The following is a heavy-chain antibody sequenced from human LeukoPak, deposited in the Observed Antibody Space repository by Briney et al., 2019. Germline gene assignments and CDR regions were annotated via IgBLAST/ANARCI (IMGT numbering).Heavy chain of an antibody. CDR3: ARDSGIGLDY. Sequence: GGSLRLSCAAPGFTVSNNYMTWVRQAPGKGLEWVSVIYFGGTTYYADSVKGRFTISRDNSKNTLSLQMNSLRAEGTAVYYCARDSGIGLDYWGQGTLVTVSS. D-gene: IGHD6-25*01. V-gene: IGHV3-66*01. CDR1: GFTVSNNY. J-gene: IGHJ4*02. CDR2: IYFGGTT.